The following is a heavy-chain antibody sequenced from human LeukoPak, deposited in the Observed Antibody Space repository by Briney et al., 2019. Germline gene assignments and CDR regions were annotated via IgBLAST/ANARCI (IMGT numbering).Heavy chain of an antibody. CDR2: TYYRSKWFF. J-gene: IGHJ5*02. V-gene: IGHV6-1*01. D-gene: IGHD1-26*01. Sequence: PSQTLSLTCALSGDSISSYNVAWHWHRQSPSRGLEWLGRTYYRSKWFFDYAVSVRGRITINAGTSKNQFSLQLNSVTPEDTAVYYCARAIRVGWFDPWGQGTLVTVSS. CDR3: ARAIRVGWFDP. CDR1: GDSISSYNVA.